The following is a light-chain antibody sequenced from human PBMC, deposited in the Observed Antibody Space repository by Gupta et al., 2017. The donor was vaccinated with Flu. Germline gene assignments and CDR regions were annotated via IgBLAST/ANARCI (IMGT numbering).Light chain of an antibody. J-gene: IGLJ3*02. V-gene: IGLV3-21*02. Sequence: SSVLTQPPSVSVAPGPTAKIPCGGNNIVTKTVHWYQRKPGQAPVLVVYDDNDRPSGIPERFSGSNSGNTATLTISRVEAGDEADYYCQVWDGSSDHPVFGGGTKLSVL. CDR3: QVWDGSSDHPV. CDR2: DDN. CDR1: NIVTKT.